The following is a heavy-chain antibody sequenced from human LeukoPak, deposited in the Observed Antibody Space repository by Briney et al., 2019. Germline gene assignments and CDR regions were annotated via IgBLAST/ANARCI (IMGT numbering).Heavy chain of an antibody. CDR3: ARAGGWFGPLFS. V-gene: IGHV3-30*01. CDR1: GFTFSSYA. J-gene: IGHJ4*02. D-gene: IGHD3-10*01. Sequence: GGSLRLSRAASGFTFSSYAMHWVRQAPGKGLEWVAVISYDGSNKYYADSVKGRFTISRDNSKNTLYLQMNSLRAEDTAVYYCARAGGWFGPLFSWGQGTLVTVSS. CDR2: ISYDGSNK.